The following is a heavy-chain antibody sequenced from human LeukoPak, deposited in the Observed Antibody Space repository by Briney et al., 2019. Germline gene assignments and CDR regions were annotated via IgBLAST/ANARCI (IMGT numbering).Heavy chain of an antibody. J-gene: IGHJ4*02. CDR2: IYWNDDK. V-gene: IGHV2-5*01. CDR1: GFSLSTSGVG. D-gene: IGHD3-3*01. Sequence: SGPTLVNPTQTLTLTCTFSGFSLSTSGVGVGWIRQPPGKALEWLALIYWNDDKRYSPSPKSRLTITKDTSKNQVVLTMTNMDPVDTATYYCAHTPYFPITIFGVVIMGGYYFDYWGQGTLVTVSS. CDR3: AHTPYFPITIFGVVIMGGYYFDY.